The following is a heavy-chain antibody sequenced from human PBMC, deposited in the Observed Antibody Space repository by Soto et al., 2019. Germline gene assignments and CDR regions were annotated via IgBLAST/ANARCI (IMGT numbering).Heavy chain of an antibody. CDR1: GGSISTYY. CDR3: AREQYNWKI. D-gene: IGHD1-20*01. V-gene: IGHV4-59*01. Sequence: LSLTCAVSGGSISTYYWSWIRQPPGKGLEWLGYIYYNGNSYYNPSLKSRLTMSVDTSKNQFSLRLSSATAADTAVYYCAREQYNWKIWGQGTLVTVSS. CDR2: IYYNGNS. J-gene: IGHJ4*02.